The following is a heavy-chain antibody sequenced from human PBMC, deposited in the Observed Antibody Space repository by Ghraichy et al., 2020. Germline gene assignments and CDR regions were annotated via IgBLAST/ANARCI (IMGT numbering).Heavy chain of an antibody. CDR3: AKGGYGDRLGYFQH. J-gene: IGHJ1*01. D-gene: IGHD4-17*01. Sequence: GGSLRLSCAASGFTFSSYAMSWVRQAPGKRLEWVSAISGSGGSTYYADSVKGRFTISRDNSKNTLYLQMNSLRAEDTAVYYCAKGGYGDRLGYFQHWGQGTLVTVSS. CDR2: ISGSGGST. V-gene: IGHV3-23*01. CDR1: GFTFSSYA.